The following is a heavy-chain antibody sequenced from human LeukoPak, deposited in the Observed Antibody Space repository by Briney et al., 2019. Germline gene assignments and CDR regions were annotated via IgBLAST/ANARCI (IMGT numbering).Heavy chain of an antibody. V-gene: IGHV3-23*01. J-gene: IGHJ5*02. Sequence: GGSLRLSCAASGFNFSSYAMSWVRQAPGKGLEWVSAISGSGGSTYYADSVKGRFTISRDNSNNTLYLQMNSLRAEDTAVYYCAKLLRRPRLSPWYRGNWFDPWGQGTLVTVSS. CDR3: AKLLRRPRLSPWYRGNWFDP. D-gene: IGHD1-26*01. CDR2: ISGSGGST. CDR1: GFNFSSYA.